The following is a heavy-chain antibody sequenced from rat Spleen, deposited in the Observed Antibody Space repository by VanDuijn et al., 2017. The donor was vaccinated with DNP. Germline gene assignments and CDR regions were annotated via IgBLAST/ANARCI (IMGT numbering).Heavy chain of an antibody. J-gene: IGHJ2*01. D-gene: IGHD4-3*01. CDR1: GFTFSNYD. CDR3: VRWNSGHFDY. Sequence: EVQLVESGGGLVQPGRSLKLSCAASGFTFSNYDMAWVRQAPTKSLEWVASITDSGGSTYYGDSVKGRFTISRDNAKSTLYLQMNSLRSEDMATYYCVRWNSGHFDYWGQGVMVTVSS. CDR2: ITDSGGST. V-gene: IGHV5-22*01.